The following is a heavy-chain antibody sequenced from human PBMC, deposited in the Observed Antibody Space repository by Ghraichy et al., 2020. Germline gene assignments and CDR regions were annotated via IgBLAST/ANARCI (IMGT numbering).Heavy chain of an antibody. V-gene: IGHV3-30*18. J-gene: IGHJ4*02. D-gene: IGHD4-17*01. CDR1: GFTFSSDG. CDR3: AKRGDYGLITW. CDR2: MSYDGSSK. Sequence: GESLNISCAASGFTFSSDGMHWVRQAPGKGLEWVAVMSYDGSSKYYADSVKGRFTISRDNSKSTLYLQMNSLRAEDTAVYYCAKRGDYGLITWWGQGTLVTVSS.